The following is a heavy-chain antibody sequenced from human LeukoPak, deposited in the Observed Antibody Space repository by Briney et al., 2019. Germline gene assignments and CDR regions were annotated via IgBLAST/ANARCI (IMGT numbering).Heavy chain of an antibody. CDR1: GFTFTNHY. J-gene: IGHJ4*02. CDR3: GRDTATAIDY. CDR2: TTNTPNAYTT. D-gene: IGHD5-18*01. V-gene: IGHV3-72*01. Sequence: GGSLRLSCAASGFTFTNHYMDWVRQAPGMGLEWIARTTNTPNAYTTAYAASVRGRFTVSRDGSKSLLHLQMSSLKTDDTAVYYCGRDTATAIDYWGRGTLVTVSS.